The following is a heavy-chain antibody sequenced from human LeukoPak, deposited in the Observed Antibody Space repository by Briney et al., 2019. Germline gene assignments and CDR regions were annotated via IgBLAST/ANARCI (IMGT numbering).Heavy chain of an antibody. CDR3: ARPRLGGWRGPFDY. V-gene: IGHV4-34*01. J-gene: IGHJ4*02. CDR1: GGSFSGYY. Sequence: SETLSLPCAVYGGSFSGYYWSWLRQPPGEGLEWIGEINQSGSTNYNPSLKSRVNISVDTSKNQFSLKLSSVTAADTAVYYCARPRLGGWRGPFDYWGKGTLVTVSS. CDR2: INQSGST. D-gene: IGHD3-16*01.